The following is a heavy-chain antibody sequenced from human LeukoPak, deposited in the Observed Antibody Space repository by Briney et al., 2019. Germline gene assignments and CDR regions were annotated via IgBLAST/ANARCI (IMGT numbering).Heavy chain of an antibody. CDR3: ARHEQWLVPVDY. V-gene: IGHV4-38-2*01. CDR2: IYHSGST. J-gene: IGHJ4*02. CDR1: GNSISSSYY. Sequence: PSETLSLTCAVSGNSISSSYYWGWIRQPPWKGLEWIASIYHSGSTYYNPSLKSRVTISMDTSKNKFSLKLSSVTAADTAVYYCARHEQWLVPVDYWGQGTLVTVSS. D-gene: IGHD6-19*01.